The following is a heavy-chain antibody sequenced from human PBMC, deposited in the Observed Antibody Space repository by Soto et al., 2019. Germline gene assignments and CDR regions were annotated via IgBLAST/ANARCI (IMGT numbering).Heavy chain of an antibody. CDR3: ASLRISYALDV. CDR1: GFTFGDYW. Sequence: EVQLVESGGGLVQPGGSLRLSCTVSGFTFGDYWMTWVRQAPGKGLEWVANMNQDEGKKFYADSVTGRFTISRDNAKNSLYLQMNSLRAEDTAVYYCASLRISYALDVWGQGTTVTVSS. V-gene: IGHV3-7*03. CDR2: MNQDEGKK. J-gene: IGHJ6*02. D-gene: IGHD3-10*01.